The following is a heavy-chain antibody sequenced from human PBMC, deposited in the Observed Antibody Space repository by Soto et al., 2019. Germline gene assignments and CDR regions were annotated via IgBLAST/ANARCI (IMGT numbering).Heavy chain of an antibody. CDR3: ARESYSGYHSYDY. D-gene: IGHD5-12*01. CDR1: GYSISSGCF. J-gene: IGHJ4*02. V-gene: IGHV4-38-2*02. CDR2: MYHDGNT. Sequence: SETLSLTXAVSGYSISSGCFWGWIRQPPGKGLEWIANMYHDGNTHYNPSLKSRVTMSVDTSKNQSSLKLNSVTAADTAMYYCARESYSGYHSYDYWGQGILVTVSS.